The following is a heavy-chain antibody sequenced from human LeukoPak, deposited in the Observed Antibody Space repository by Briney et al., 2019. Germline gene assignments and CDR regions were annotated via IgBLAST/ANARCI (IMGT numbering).Heavy chain of an antibody. CDR1: GFSISSGYY. Sequence: SETLTLTCAVSGFSISSGYYWGLIRQPPVKGLEWIGSMSHNRGTYYNSSLKSRVTISMDTSKNQFSLRLSSVTAADTAVYYCAGYYASGVSAYDYFGMDVWGKGTTVTVSS. CDR2: MSHNRGT. D-gene: IGHD3-10*01. V-gene: IGHV4-38-2*01. CDR3: AGYYASGVSAYDYFGMDV. J-gene: IGHJ6*04.